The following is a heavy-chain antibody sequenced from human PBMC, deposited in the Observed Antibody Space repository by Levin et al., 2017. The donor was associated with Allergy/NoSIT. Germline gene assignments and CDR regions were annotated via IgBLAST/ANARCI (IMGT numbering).Heavy chain of an antibody. CDR3: AKSGLGYCSGGSCYWDY. V-gene: IGHV5-51*01. J-gene: IGHJ4*02. CDR1: GYSFTSFW. CDR2: IYPADSST. Sequence: SGESLKISCKDSGYSFTSFWIAWVRQMPGKGLEWMGIIYPADSSTRYSPSFQGQVTISADKSIYTAYLQWSSLKASDTAIYYCAKSGLGYCSGGSCYWDYWGQGTLVTVSS. D-gene: IGHD2-15*01.